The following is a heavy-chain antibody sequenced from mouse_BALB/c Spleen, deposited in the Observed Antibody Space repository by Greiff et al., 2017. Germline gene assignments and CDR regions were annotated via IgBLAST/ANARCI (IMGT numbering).Heavy chain of an antibody. V-gene: IGHV2-9*02. CDR2: RWAGGST. Sequence: VKLQESGPGLVAPSQSLSITCTVSGFSFTSYGVHWVRQPPRKGLVWLGVRWAGGSTNYNSALMSRLSISKDNSKSQVFLKMNSLQTDDTAMYYCARGAYYGNYYAMDYWGQGTSVTVSS. J-gene: IGHJ4*01. CDR1: GFSFTSYG. CDR3: ARGAYYGNYYAMDY. D-gene: IGHD2-10*01.